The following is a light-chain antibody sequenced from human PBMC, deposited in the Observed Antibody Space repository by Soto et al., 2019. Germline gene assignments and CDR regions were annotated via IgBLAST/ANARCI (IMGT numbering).Light chain of an antibody. CDR3: QQYHLYPLT. CDR1: QDIRNH. CDR2: DAS. Sequence: DIQMTQSPSSLSVSVGDRVTITCRASQDIRNHLAWFQQIPGKAPKSLIYDASTLQSGVPSKFSGSGSGTDFTLTVSSLQPEDFATYYCQQYHLYPLTFGGGTKVEIK. J-gene: IGKJ4*01. V-gene: IGKV1-16*02.